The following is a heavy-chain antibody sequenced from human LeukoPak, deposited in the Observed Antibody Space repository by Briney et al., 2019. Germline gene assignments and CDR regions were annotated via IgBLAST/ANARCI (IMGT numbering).Heavy chain of an antibody. Sequence: GGSLRLSCATSGFNFDRYTIHWVRQAPGKGLEWVSLAGWAGGTTFYSDSVRGRFTISRDNSKDSLYLQMNSLRTEDTALYYCAKDGVGATIGYFDYWGQGTLVTVSS. V-gene: IGHV3-43*01. CDR1: GFNFDRYT. CDR2: AGWAGGTT. D-gene: IGHD1-26*01. CDR3: AKDGVGATIGYFDY. J-gene: IGHJ4*02.